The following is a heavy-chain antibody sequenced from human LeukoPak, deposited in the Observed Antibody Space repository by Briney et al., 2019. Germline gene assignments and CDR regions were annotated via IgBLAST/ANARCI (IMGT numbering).Heavy chain of an antibody. V-gene: IGHV3-48*03. D-gene: IGHD1-26*01. CDR1: GFTFSSYE. CDR2: ISSSGSII. Sequence: PGGSLRLSCAASGFTFSSYEMNWVRQAPGKGLEWVSYISSSGSIIYYADSVKGRFTISRDNAKNSLYVQTNSLRAEDTAVYYCARVGKVGSTGATSFDYWGQGTLVTVS. CDR3: ARVGKVGSTGATSFDY. J-gene: IGHJ4*02.